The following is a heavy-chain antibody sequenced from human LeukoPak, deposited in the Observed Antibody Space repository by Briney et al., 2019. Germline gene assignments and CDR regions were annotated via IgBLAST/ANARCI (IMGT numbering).Heavy chain of an antibody. CDR2: ISSSGSTI. J-gene: IGHJ4*02. Sequence: GGSLRLSCGASGFTFDDYWMNWVRQAPGKGLEWVSYISSSGSTIYYADSVKGRFTISRDNAKNSLYLQMNSLRAEDTAVYYCARDMVRGVIIPFDYWGQGTLVSVSS. V-gene: IGHV3-48*04. CDR3: ARDMVRGVIIPFDY. D-gene: IGHD3-10*01. CDR1: GFTFDDYW.